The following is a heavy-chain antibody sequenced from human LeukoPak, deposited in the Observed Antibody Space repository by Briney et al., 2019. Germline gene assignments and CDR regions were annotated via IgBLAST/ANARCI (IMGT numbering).Heavy chain of an antibody. CDR3: ARDQYYDFWSGHRTFDY. CDR1: GFTFSDYY. V-gene: IGHV3-11*01. CDR2: ISYSGTTI. Sequence: KTGGSLRLSCAASGFTFSDYYMSWIRQAPGKGLEWVSYISYSGTTIYYADSVKGRFTISRDNAKNSLYLQMNSLRAEDTAVYYCARDQYYDFWSGHRTFDYWGQGTLVIVSS. D-gene: IGHD3-3*01. J-gene: IGHJ4*02.